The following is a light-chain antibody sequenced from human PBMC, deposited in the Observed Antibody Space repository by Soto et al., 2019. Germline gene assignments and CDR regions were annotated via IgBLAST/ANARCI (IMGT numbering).Light chain of an antibody. V-gene: IGLV2-8*01. J-gene: IGLJ3*02. CDR1: SSDVGGYDY. CDR3: SSFVAGNNYWV. Sequence: QSVLTQPPSASGSPGRSVTISCTGTSSDVGGYDYVSWFQQHPGKAPKLIIYEVTKRPSGVPDCFSASKSGNTASLTVSGLQAEDEADYYCSSFVAGNNYWVFGGGTKLTVL. CDR2: EVT.